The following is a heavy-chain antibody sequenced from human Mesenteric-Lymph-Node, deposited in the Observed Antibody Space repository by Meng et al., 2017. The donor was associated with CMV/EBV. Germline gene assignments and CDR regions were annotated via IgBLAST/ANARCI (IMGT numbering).Heavy chain of an antibody. Sequence: GGSLKISCKGSGYSFTSYWIAWVRQMPGKGLEWMGIIYPGDSDTTYSPSFQGQVTISADKSISTAYLQWSSLKASDTAMYYCARQAAPSDSYYGMDVWGHGTTVTVSS. J-gene: IGHJ6*02. D-gene: IGHD6-13*01. CDR2: IYPGDSDT. V-gene: IGHV5-51*01. CDR1: GYSFTSYW. CDR3: ARQAAPSDSYYGMDV.